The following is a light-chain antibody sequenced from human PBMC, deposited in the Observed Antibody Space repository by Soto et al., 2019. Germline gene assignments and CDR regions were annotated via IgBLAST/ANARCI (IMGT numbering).Light chain of an antibody. Sequence: DIVMTQSPLSLPVTPGEPATISCRSSQSLLHSNGYTYLDWYVQKPGQSTQRLIYLGSNRASGVPDRFSGSGSCTDFTLKISTVEAEDVGVYYCMEALQSHTFGQGTKLEIK. CDR1: QSLLHSNGYTY. V-gene: IGKV2-28*01. CDR3: MEALQSHT. CDR2: LGS. J-gene: IGKJ2*01.